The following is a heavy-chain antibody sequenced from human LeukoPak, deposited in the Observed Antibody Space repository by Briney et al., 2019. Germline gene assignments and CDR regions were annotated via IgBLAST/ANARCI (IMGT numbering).Heavy chain of an antibody. CDR2: TRNKANSYTT. CDR1: GFTFSDQY. J-gene: IGHJ3*02. CDR3: TRSSDSSGYRAFDI. Sequence: GGSLRLSCAASGFTFSDQYMDWVRQAPGKGLEWVARTRNKANSYTTEYAASVKGRLTISRDVSKNSLYLQMHSLKTEDTAVYYCTRSSDSSGYRAFDIWGQGTMVTVSS. V-gene: IGHV3-72*01. D-gene: IGHD3-22*01.